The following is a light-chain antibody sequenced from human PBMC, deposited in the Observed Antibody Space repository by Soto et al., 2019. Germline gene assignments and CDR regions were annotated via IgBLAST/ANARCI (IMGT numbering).Light chain of an antibody. Sequence: QSALTQPPSASGSPGQSVTISCTGTSSDVGGYNYVSWYQQHPGKAPKLLIYEVSKRPSGVPDRFSGSKSGNTASLTVSGLQAGDEADYYCNSYAGSNKKVFGTGTKLTVL. CDR2: EVS. CDR1: SSDVGGYNY. V-gene: IGLV2-8*01. J-gene: IGLJ1*01. CDR3: NSYAGSNKKV.